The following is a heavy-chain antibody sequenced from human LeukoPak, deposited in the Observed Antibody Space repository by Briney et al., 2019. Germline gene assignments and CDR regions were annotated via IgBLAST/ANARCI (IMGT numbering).Heavy chain of an antibody. CDR3: ARTHKPGDRTLYYFDY. Sequence: ESGPALVKPTQTLTLTCTFSGFSLSTSGMCVSWIRQPPGKALEWLARIDWDDDKYYSTSLKTRLTISKDTSKNQLVLTMTDMDPVDTAKCYCARTHKPGDRTLYYFDYWGQGTLVTVSS. CDR1: GFSLSTSGMC. V-gene: IGHV2-70*11. D-gene: IGHD7-27*01. J-gene: IGHJ4*02. CDR2: IDWDDDK.